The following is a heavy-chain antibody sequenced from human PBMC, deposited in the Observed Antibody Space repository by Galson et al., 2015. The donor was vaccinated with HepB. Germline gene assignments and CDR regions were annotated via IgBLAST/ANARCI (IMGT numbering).Heavy chain of an antibody. CDR3: ARDRRDYYGSGSYYNVDYYYYYMDV. D-gene: IGHD3-10*01. J-gene: IGHJ6*03. CDR1: GGTFSSYA. Sequence: SVKVSCKASGGTFSSYAISWVRQAPGQGLEWMGRIIPILGIANYAQKFQGRVTITADKSTSTAYMELSSLRSEDTAVYYCARDRRDYYGSGSYYNVDYYYYYMDVWGKWTTVTVSS. V-gene: IGHV1-69*04. CDR2: IIPILGIA.